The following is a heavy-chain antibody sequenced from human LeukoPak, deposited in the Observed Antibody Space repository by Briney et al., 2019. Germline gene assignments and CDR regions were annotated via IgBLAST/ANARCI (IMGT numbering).Heavy chain of an antibody. CDR2: IIPMFGPA. J-gene: IGHJ4*02. CDR3: ATDLKCYFDSIAGLGY. CDR1: GGTFSTNT. Sequence: SGKVSRKASGGTFSTNTISWRRQAPGQGPEWMGKIIPMFGPAKYAEKFQGRVTITEEESTSTTSVELSSMRSEDTAVYYCATDLKCYFDSIAGLGYSGQGTLVIVSS. D-gene: IGHD3-22*01. V-gene: IGHV1-69*13.